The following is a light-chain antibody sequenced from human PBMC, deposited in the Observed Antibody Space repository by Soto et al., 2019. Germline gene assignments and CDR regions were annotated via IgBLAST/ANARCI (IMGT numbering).Light chain of an antibody. V-gene: IGLV2-23*01. CDR2: EGS. J-gene: IGLJ3*02. CDR3: CSYAGISTWV. CDR1: SSDVGTYNL. Sequence: QSALTQPASVSGSPGQSITISCTGTSSDVGTYNLVSWYQQHLGKAPKLMIYEGSKRPSGVSNRFSGSKSGNTASLTISGLQAEDEADYYCCSYAGISTWVFGGGTQLTVL.